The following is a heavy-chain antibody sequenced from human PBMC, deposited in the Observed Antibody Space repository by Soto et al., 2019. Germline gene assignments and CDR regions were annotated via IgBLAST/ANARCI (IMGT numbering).Heavy chain of an antibody. CDR2: IYYSGST. V-gene: IGHV4-39*01. CDR3: AGHGDASGNYYYYGMDV. J-gene: IGHJ6*02. CDR1: GGSISNSNYY. D-gene: IGHD3-10*01. Sequence: QLQMQESGPGLVRPSETLSLTCTVSGGSISNSNYYWGWIRQPPGKGLEWIATIYYSGSTYYNPSLKSRVTISIDTSKNQFSLKLSSVTAADTAVYYCAGHGDASGNYYYYGMDVWGLGTTVTVSS.